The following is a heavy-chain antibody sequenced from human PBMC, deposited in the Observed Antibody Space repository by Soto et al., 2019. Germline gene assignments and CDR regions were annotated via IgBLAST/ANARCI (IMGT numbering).Heavy chain of an antibody. CDR2: ISYDGNNK. J-gene: IGHJ6*01. V-gene: IGHV3-30-3*01. D-gene: IGHD2-15*01. CDR3: ARAGCDGGSCYTLVGLRYGMDV. Sequence: QVQLVESGGGVVQPGRSLRLSCAASGFTFSSYAMYWVRQAPGKGLESVAVISYDGNNKYYADSVKGRFTISRDNSKNTLYLQMNSLRAEDTAVYYCARAGCDGGSCYTLVGLRYGMDVW. CDR1: GFTFSSYA.